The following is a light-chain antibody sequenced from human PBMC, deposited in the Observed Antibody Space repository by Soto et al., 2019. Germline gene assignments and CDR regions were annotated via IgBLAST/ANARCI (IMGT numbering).Light chain of an antibody. J-gene: IGLJ1*01. Sequence: QSVLTHPACVSGSPGQSITISCTGTSSDVGGYNYVSGYQQHPGKAPKLMIYEVSNRPSGVSNRFSGSKSGNTASLTISGLQAEDEADYYCSSYTSSSTLPYVFGTGNKVTVL. CDR3: SSYTSSSTLPYV. CDR2: EVS. CDR1: SSDVGGYNY. V-gene: IGLV2-14*01.